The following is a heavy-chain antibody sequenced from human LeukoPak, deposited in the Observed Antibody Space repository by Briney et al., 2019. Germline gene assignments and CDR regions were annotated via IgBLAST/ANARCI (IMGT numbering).Heavy chain of an antibody. D-gene: IGHD6-6*01. CDR3: ARDGEQLDGFDY. J-gene: IGHJ4*02. Sequence: SETLSLTCTVSGGSISDYYWSWIRQPAGKGLEWIGRIYTSGSTNYNPSLKSRVTISVDTSKNQFSLKLSSVTAADTAVYYCARDGEQLDGFDYWGQGTLVTVSS. CDR1: GGSISDYY. V-gene: IGHV4-4*07. CDR2: IYTSGST.